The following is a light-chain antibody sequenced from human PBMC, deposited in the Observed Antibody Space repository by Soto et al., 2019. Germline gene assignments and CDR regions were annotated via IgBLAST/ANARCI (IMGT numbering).Light chain of an antibody. CDR3: QQYNSYWT. CDR2: DAS. V-gene: IGKV1-5*01. J-gene: IGKJ1*01. Sequence: DIPMTPSPSTLSASVGGRVTITCRASQSISSWLAWYQQKPGKAPKLLIYDASSLESGVPSGFSGSGSGTEFTLTISSLQPDDFATYYCQQYNSYWTFGQGTKVDIK. CDR1: QSISSW.